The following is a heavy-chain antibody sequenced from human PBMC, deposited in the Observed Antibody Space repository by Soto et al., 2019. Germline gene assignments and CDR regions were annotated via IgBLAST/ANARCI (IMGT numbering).Heavy chain of an antibody. Sequence: QVQLVQSGAEVKKPGSSVKVSCKASGGTFSSYAISWVRQAPGQGLEWMGGIIPIFGTANYAQKFQGRVTITADESTTTAYMELSSLRSEDTAVYYCARDMTTVTHNWLDPWGQGTLVTVSS. CDR1: GGTFSSYA. D-gene: IGHD4-17*01. V-gene: IGHV1-69*01. CDR3: ARDMTTVTHNWLDP. CDR2: IIPIFGTA. J-gene: IGHJ5*02.